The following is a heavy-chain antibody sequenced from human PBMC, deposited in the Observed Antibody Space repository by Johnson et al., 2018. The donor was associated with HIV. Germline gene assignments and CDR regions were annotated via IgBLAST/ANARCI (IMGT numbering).Heavy chain of an antibody. CDR3: ARNPLFSAFDI. CDR2: ISFDGSDK. D-gene: IGHD3-10*02. J-gene: IGHJ3*02. V-gene: IGHV3-30*04. Sequence: QVRLVESGGGVVQPGGSLRLSCAASGFTFSGYAMHWVRQAPGKGLEWVALISFDGSDKYYADSVKGRFTISRDNSKNTVYLQMNSLRPEDTAVYYCARNPLFSAFDIWGQGTMVTVSS. CDR1: GFTFSGYA.